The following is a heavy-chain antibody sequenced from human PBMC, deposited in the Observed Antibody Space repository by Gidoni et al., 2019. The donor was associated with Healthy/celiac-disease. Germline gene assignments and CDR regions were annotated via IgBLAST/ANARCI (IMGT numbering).Heavy chain of an antibody. CDR3: ARGRTAMVWFDP. CDR2: IYYSGST. J-gene: IGHJ5*02. V-gene: IGHV4-59*01. D-gene: IGHD5-18*01. Sequence: QVQLQKSGPGLVKPSATLSLTCTVPGGSISSYYWSWIRQPPGKGLEWIGYIYYSGSTNYNPSLKSRVTISVDTSKNQFSLKLSSVTAADTAVYYCARGRTAMVWFDPWGQGTLVTVSS. CDR1: GGSISSYY.